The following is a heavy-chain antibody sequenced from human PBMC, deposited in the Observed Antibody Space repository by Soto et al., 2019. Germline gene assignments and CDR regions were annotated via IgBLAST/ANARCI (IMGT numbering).Heavy chain of an antibody. CDR3: ARGGYYDSSGSRNYHYYGMDA. CDR2: ISPYDDNT. CDR1: GYTFTSYG. D-gene: IGHD3-22*01. V-gene: IGHV1-18*01. J-gene: IGHJ6*02. Sequence: QVQLVQSGTEVKKPGASVKVSCKASGYTFTSYGISWVRQAPGQGLEWMGWISPYDDNTNYAQKLQGRVTMTTDTSTSTAYMELRSLRSDDTAVYYCARGGYYDSSGSRNYHYYGMDAWGQGTTVTVS.